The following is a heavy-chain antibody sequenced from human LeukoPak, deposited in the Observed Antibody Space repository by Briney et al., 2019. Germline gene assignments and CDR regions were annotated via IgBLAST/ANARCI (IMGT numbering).Heavy chain of an antibody. CDR1: GFTFSNAW. CDR3: TTGGVLLWFGELLSEVDY. D-gene: IGHD3-10*01. Sequence: GGSLRLSCAASGFTFSNAWMSWVRQAPGKELEWVGRNKSKTDGGTTDYAAPVKGRFTISRDDSKNTLYLQMNSLKTEDTAVYYCTTGGVLLWFGELLSEVDYWGQGTLVTVSS. V-gene: IGHV3-15*01. J-gene: IGHJ4*02. CDR2: NKSKTDGGTT.